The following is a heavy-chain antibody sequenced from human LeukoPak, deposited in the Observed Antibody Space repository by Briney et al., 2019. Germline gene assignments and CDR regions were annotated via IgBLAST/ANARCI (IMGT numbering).Heavy chain of an antibody. CDR3: AKGGTEYYYDSSGYYVFDY. D-gene: IGHD3-22*01. V-gene: IGHV3-23*01. Sequence: GGSLRLSCAASGFTFSSYAIHWVRQPPAKGLEWVSAISGSGGSTYYADSVKGRFTISRDNSKNTLYLQMNSLRAEDTAVYYCAKGGTEYYYDSSGYYVFDYWGQGTLVTVSS. CDR1: GFTFSSYA. CDR2: ISGSGGST. J-gene: IGHJ4*02.